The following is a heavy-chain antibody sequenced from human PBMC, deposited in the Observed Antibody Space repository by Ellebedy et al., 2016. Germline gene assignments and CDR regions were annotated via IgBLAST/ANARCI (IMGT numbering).Heavy chain of an antibody. CDR1: GASFSEYS. D-gene: IGHD3-9*01. CDR3: ASLLRYFDWLSKAYFDY. CDR2: VNPDGRT. J-gene: IGHJ4*02. V-gene: IGHV4-34*01. Sequence: SETLSLTXEVSGASFSEYSWGWIRLPPGKGLEWIGEVNPDGRTNYNPSVESRVMISLDTPKNQFSLRLGSVTAADTAVYYCASLLRYFDWLSKAYFDYWGQGTLVTVSS.